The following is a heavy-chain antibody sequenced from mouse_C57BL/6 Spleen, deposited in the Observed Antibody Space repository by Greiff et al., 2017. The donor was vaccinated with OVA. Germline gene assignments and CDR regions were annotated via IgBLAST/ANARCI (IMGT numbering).Heavy chain of an antibody. CDR1: GYAFSSSW. V-gene: IGHV1-82*01. CDR2: IYPGDGDT. J-gene: IGHJ1*03. Sequence: QVHVKQSGPELVKPGASVKISCKASGYAFSSSWMNWVKQRPGKGLEWIGRIYPGDGDTNYNGKFKGKATLTADKSSSTAYMQRRSLTSEDSAVYFCARSTGYYDSSYRCFDVWGTGTTVTVSS. CDR3: ARSTGYYDSSYRCFDV. D-gene: IGHD1-1*01.